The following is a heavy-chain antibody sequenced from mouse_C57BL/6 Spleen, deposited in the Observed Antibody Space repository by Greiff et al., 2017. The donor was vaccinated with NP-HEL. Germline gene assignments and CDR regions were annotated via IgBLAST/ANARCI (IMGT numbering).Heavy chain of an antibody. J-gene: IGHJ1*03. Sequence: EVKLMESEGGLVQPGSSMKLSCTASGFTFSDYYMARVRQVPEKGLEWVANINYDGSSTYYLDSLKSRFIISRDNAKNILYLQMSSLKSEDTATYYCAREGWYFDVWGTGTTVTVSS. V-gene: IGHV5-16*01. CDR2: INYDGSST. CDR1: GFTFSDYY. CDR3: AREGWYFDV.